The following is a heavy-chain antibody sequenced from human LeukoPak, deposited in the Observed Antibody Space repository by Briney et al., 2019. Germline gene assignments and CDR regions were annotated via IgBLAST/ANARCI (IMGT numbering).Heavy chain of an antibody. CDR3: ARDQTAMVFY. CDR1: GGTFSSYA. J-gene: IGHJ4*02. CDR2: INPNSGGT. V-gene: IGHV1-2*06. Sequence: GASVKVSCKASGGTFSSYAISWVRQAPGQGLEWMGRINPNSGGTNYAQKFQGRVTMTRDTSISTAYMELSRLRSDDTAVYYCARDQTAMVFYWGQGTLVTVSS. D-gene: IGHD5-18*01.